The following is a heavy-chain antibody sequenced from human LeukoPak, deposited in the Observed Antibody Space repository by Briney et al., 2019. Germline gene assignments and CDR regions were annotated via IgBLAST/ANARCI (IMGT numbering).Heavy chain of an antibody. Sequence: SETLSLTCTVSGGSISSYYWSWIRQPPGKGLEWIGYIYYSGSTNYNPSLKSRVTISVDTSKNQFSLKLSSVTAADTAVYYCARVAAAAYYDAFDIWGQGTMVTVSS. D-gene: IGHD6-13*01. J-gene: IGHJ3*02. CDR2: IYYSGST. V-gene: IGHV4-59*01. CDR3: ARVAAAAYYDAFDI. CDR1: GGSISSYY.